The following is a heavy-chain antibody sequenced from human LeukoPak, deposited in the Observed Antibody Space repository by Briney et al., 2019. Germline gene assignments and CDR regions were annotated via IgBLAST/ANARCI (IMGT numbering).Heavy chain of an antibody. CDR2: INPDGNKK. D-gene: IGHD1-14*01. J-gene: IGHJ6*02. CDR1: GLTFSSSW. CDR3: APAGPELYYYAMDV. Sequence: GGSLRLSCAVSGLTFSSSWMDWVRQAPGKGLEWVASINPDGNKKYSADSVKGRFTVTRDNSKNTLYLQMNSLRAEDTAVYYCAPAGPELYYYAMDVWGQGTTITVSS. V-gene: IGHV3-7*03.